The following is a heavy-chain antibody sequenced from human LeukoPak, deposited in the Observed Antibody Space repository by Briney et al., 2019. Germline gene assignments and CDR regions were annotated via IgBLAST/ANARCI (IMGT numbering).Heavy chain of an antibody. CDR1: GFTFTSYG. J-gene: IGHJ4*02. D-gene: IGHD2-15*01. Sequence: GGSLRLSCAASGFTFTSYGMSWVRQAPGPGLEWFSGISGSGASTYYVGSVKGRFTSSRDNSKSTLYLQMNSLTVEDTAIYYCAKGSISGVVLVPATCAPNDYWGQGTLVTVSS. CDR2: ISGSGAST. CDR3: AKGSISGVVLVPATCAPNDY. V-gene: IGHV3-23*01.